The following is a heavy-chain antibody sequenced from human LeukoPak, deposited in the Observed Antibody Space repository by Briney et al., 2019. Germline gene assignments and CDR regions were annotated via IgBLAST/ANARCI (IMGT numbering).Heavy chain of an antibody. Sequence: GGSLRLSCAASEFSVGSNYMTWVRQAPGKGLEWVSLIYSGGSTYYADSVKGRFTISRDNSKNTLYLQMNSLRAEDTAVYYCARDFNSSGYYAVYWGQGTLVTVSS. V-gene: IGHV3-66*01. CDR1: EFSVGSNY. J-gene: IGHJ4*02. CDR3: ARDFNSSGYYAVY. D-gene: IGHD3-22*01. CDR2: IYSGGST.